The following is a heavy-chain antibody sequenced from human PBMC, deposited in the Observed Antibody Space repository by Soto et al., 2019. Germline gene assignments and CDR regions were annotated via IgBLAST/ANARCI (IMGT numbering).Heavy chain of an antibody. CDR3: ARDQEGAVAGFDY. J-gene: IGHJ4*02. D-gene: IGHD6-19*01. CDR2: IIPIFGTA. CDR1: GGTFSSYA. Sequence: SVKVSCKASGGTFSSYAISWVRRAPGQGLEWMGGIIPIFGTANYAQKFQGRVTITADESTSTAYMELSSLRSEDTAVYYCARDQEGAVAGFDYWGQGTLVTVSS. V-gene: IGHV1-69*13.